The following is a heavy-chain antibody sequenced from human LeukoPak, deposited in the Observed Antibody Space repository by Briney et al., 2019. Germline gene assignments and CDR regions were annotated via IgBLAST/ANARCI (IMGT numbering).Heavy chain of an antibody. Sequence: SETLSLTCAVYGGSFSGYYWSWIRQPPGKGLEWIGEINHSGSTNYNPSLKSRVTISVDTSKNQFSLKLSPVTAADTAVYYCARPFRAARRGYFDYWGQGTLVTVSS. CDR2: INHSGST. CDR1: GGSFSGYY. D-gene: IGHD6-6*01. CDR3: ARPFRAARRGYFDY. V-gene: IGHV4-34*01. J-gene: IGHJ4*02.